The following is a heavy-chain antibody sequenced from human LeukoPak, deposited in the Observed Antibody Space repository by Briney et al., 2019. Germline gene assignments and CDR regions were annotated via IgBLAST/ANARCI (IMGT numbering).Heavy chain of an antibody. CDR3: AREQNGAFDY. CDR1: GFTFSSYA. J-gene: IGHJ4*02. CDR2: ISYDGSNK. Sequence: GGSLRLSCAASGFTFSSYAMHWVCQAPGKGLEWVAVISYDGSNKYYADSVKGRFTISRDNSKNTLYLQMNSLRAEDTAVYYCAREQNGAFDYWGQGTLVTVSS. D-gene: IGHD1-1*01. V-gene: IGHV3-30-3*01.